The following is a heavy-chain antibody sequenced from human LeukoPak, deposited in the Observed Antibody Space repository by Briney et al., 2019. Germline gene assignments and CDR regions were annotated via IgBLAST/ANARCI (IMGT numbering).Heavy chain of an antibody. Sequence: ASVKVSCKVSGYTLTELSMHWVRQAPGKGLEWMGGFDPEEGEAIYAQTFQGRVTMTEDTSTDSAYMELRSLTSHDTAVYYCARDEDYGIFVNIDYWGQGTLVTVSS. J-gene: IGHJ4*02. CDR3: ARDEDYGIFVNIDY. V-gene: IGHV1-24*01. D-gene: IGHD4/OR15-4a*01. CDR1: GYTLTELS. CDR2: FDPEEGEA.